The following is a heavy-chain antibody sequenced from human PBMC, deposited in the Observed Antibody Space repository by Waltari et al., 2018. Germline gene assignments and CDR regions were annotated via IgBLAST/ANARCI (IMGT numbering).Heavy chain of an antibody. CDR1: GFTFSNYA. J-gene: IGHJ6*03. Sequence: EVHLVESGGGLVPPGGSLRLSCAASGFTFSNYAMPWVRQAPGQGLEYVSVISSDGGSADEANAVEGRFTMSRDNSKNTLDLRMGSLRVEDRAVYYCARGREGKYYYYYMDVWGKGTTVTISS. V-gene: IGHV3-64*01. CDR2: ISSDGGSA. CDR3: ARGREGKYYYYYMDV.